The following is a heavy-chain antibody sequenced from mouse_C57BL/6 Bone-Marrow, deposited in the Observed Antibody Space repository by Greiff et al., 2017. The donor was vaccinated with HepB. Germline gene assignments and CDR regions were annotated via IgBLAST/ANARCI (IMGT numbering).Heavy chain of an antibody. J-gene: IGHJ3*01. CDR1: GYTFTGYW. CDR3: ASIYYGNPGWFAY. CDR2: ILPGSGST. D-gene: IGHD2-1*01. V-gene: IGHV1-9*01. Sequence: VKVVESGAELLKPGASVKLSCKATGYTFTGYWIEWVKQRPGHGLEWIGEILPGSGSTNYNEKFKGKATFTADPSSNTAYMQLSSLTTEDSAIYYCASIYYGNPGWFAYWGQGTLVTVSA.